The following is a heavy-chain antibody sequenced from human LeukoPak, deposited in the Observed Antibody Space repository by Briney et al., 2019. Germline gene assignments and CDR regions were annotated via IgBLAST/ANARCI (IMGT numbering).Heavy chain of an antibody. Sequence: GGSLRLSCAASGFTFSTYAMGWVRQAPGKGLEWVSSIFGSGASTYYADSVKGRFTISRDNSKNTLYLQMNSLRAEDTAVYYCAPDTKQWGSYGYWGQGTLVTVSS. V-gene: IGHV3-23*01. CDR2: IFGSGAST. J-gene: IGHJ4*02. D-gene: IGHD3-16*01. CDR1: GFTFSTYA. CDR3: APDTKQWGSYGY.